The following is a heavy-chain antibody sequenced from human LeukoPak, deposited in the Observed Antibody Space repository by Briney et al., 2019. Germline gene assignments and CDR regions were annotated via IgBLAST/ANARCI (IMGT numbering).Heavy chain of an antibody. V-gene: IGHV3-7*01. D-gene: IGHD6-13*01. Sequence: PGGSLRLSCAASGFTLSSYWMSWVRQAPGPGLEWVANIKYDGSEKDYVDSVKGRFTISRDNAKNSLYLQRNSLRAEDTAVYYCARDIAPAGLFFDYWGQGTLVTVSS. J-gene: IGHJ4*02. CDR1: GFTLSSYW. CDR2: IKYDGSEK. CDR3: ARDIAPAGLFFDY.